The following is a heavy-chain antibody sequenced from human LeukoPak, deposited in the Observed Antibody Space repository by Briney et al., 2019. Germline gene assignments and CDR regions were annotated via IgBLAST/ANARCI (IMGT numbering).Heavy chain of an antibody. Sequence: PSETLSLTCTVSGGSINDASWNWIRQPPGQGLEWIGYIYHSGGTNYNPSLESRVTISLDTSKNQFSLKLSSVTAADTAVYCCARVGTYYRSLDSWGQGTLVTVSS. J-gene: IGHJ4*02. V-gene: IGHV4-59*01. CDR3: ARVGTYYRSLDS. CDR2: IYHSGGT. D-gene: IGHD3-10*01. CDR1: GGSINDAS.